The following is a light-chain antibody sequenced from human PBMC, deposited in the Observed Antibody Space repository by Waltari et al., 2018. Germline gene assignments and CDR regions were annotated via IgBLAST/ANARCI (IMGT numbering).Light chain of an antibody. Sequence: SSELTQDPAVSVAMGQTVRITCQGDSLRSYYESWYQQRPGQAPILVIYDKNNRPPGVPDRFSGSSSHNTGSLTITGAQAEDEASYYCHSRDASGVAGSFGGGTKLTVL. V-gene: IGLV3-19*01. J-gene: IGLJ2*01. CDR2: DKN. CDR3: HSRDASGVAGS. CDR1: SLRSYY.